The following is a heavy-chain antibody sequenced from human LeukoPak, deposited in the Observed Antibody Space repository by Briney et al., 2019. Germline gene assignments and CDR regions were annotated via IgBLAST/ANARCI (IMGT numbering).Heavy chain of an antibody. CDR2: IFTTGST. J-gene: IGHJ5*02. CDR3: ARGDGSTMIRGVSRYGWLDP. V-gene: IGHV4-4*07. D-gene: IGHD3-10*01. Sequence: SGTLSLTCSVSGGSLSSYYWTWIRQPAGKGLEWIGRIFTTGSTNYNPSLMSRVTMSVDTSKNQFSLKMRSVTAADTAVYYCARGDGSTMIRGVSRYGWLDPWGQGTLVTVSS. CDR1: GGSLSSYY.